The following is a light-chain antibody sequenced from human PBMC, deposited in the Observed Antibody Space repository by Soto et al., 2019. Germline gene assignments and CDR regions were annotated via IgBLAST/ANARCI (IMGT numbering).Light chain of an antibody. Sequence: DIQMTQSPSSLSASVGDRVTITCRASQSISNYLNWYQQKPGKAPKLLIYAASSLQSGVPSRFSGSGSGTDFTLTISILQPEDFATYYCQQSYSTWTFGQGTKVEIK. CDR2: AAS. CDR3: QQSYSTWT. J-gene: IGKJ1*01. V-gene: IGKV1-39*01. CDR1: QSISNY.